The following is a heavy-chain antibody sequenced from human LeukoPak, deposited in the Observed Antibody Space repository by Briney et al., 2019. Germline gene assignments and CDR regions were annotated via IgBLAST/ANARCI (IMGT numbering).Heavy chain of an antibody. V-gene: IGHV4-31*03. CDR3: ARGHGSNWENDY. CDR2: IYYSGST. J-gene: IGHJ4*02. D-gene: IGHD5-24*01. Sequence: PSQTLSLTCTVSGGSISSGSYYWTWIRQHPGKGLEWIGYIYYSGSTYYNPSLKSRVTISLDPSKNQFSLNLRSVTAADTAVYYCARGHGSNWENDYWGQGTLVTVSS. CDR1: GGSISSGSYY.